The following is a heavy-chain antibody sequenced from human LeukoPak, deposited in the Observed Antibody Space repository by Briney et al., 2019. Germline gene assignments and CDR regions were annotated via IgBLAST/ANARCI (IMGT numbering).Heavy chain of an antibody. Sequence: GGSLRLSCAASGFTFSSYGMHWVRQAPGKGLEWVAVIWYDGSSKYYADSVKGRFTISRDNSKNTLYLQMDSLRAEDTAVYYCAREAGPFDYWGQGTLVTVSS. CDR3: AREAGPFDY. CDR2: IWYDGSSK. J-gene: IGHJ4*02. CDR1: GFTFSSYG. D-gene: IGHD6-19*01. V-gene: IGHV3-33*01.